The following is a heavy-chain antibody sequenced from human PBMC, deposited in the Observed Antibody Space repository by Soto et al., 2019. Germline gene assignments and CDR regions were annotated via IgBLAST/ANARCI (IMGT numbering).Heavy chain of an antibody. J-gene: IGHJ6*02. Sequence: SVKVSCKASGGTFSSYVISGVRQAPGQGLEWMGGIVPIFGTANYAQKFRGRVTITADESTSTAYMELSSLRSEDTAVYYCARELLSLYGMDVWGQGTTVTVSS. D-gene: IGHD3-10*01. CDR1: GGTFSSYV. CDR3: ARELLSLYGMDV. CDR2: IVPIFGTA. V-gene: IGHV1-69*13.